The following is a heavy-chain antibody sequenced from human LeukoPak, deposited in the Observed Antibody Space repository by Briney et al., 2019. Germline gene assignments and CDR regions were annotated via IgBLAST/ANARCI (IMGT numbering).Heavy chain of an antibody. J-gene: IGHJ5*02. V-gene: IGHV4-39*01. CDR2: IYYRGST. D-gene: IGHD2-15*01. CDR1: GGSISGSSYY. Sequence: PSETLSLACTVSGGSISGSSYYWGWIRQPPGKGLEWIGSIYYRGSTYYNPTLKSRVTVSVDTSKNQFSLKLSPVTAVDTAVYYCALIRGYCRTWGQGTLVTVSS. CDR3: ALIRGYCRT.